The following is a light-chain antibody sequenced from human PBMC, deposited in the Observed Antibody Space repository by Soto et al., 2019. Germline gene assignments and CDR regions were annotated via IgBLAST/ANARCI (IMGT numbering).Light chain of an antibody. V-gene: IGKV1-27*01. Sequence: DIQLTQSPSSLSASVGDRVTINCRASRGISDSLAWYQQKPGKVPHXLIHSASTLQSGVPSRFSGSGSGTDLTITISSLKPEDVETDLCQQYKRNTWSFGPGTKVDIK. CDR2: SAS. CDR3: QQYKRNTWS. CDR1: RGISDS. J-gene: IGKJ1*01.